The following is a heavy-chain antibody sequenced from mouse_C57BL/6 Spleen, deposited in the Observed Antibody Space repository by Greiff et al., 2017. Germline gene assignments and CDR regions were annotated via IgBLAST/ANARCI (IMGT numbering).Heavy chain of an antibody. CDR1: GYTFTDYN. CDR3: ARSPDAMDY. J-gene: IGHJ4*01. V-gene: IGHV1-22*01. Sequence: VQLQQSGPELVKPGASVTMSCKASGYTFTDYNMHWVKQSHGKSLEWIGYINPNTGGTTYNQKFKGKATLTVNKSSSTAYMELRSLTSEESAVYYCARSPDAMDYWGQGTSVTVSS. CDR2: INPNTGGT.